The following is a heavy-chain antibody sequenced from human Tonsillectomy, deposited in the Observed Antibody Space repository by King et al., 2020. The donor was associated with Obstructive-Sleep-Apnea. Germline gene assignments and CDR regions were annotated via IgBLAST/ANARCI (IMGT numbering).Heavy chain of an antibody. J-gene: IGHJ4*02. Sequence: QLQESGPGLVKPSETLSLTCTVSGGSISSSSYYWGWIRQPPGKGLEWIGSIYYSGSTYYNPSLKSRVTISVDTSKNQFSLKLSSVTAADTAVYYCARDRVGATDYFDYWGKGTLVTVSS. V-gene: IGHV4-39*07. CDR1: GGSISSSSYY. CDR3: ARDRVGATDYFDY. CDR2: IYYSGST. D-gene: IGHD1-26*01.